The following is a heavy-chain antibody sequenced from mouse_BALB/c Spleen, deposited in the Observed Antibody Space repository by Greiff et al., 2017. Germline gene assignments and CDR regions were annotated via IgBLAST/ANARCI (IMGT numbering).Heavy chain of an antibody. CDR1: GYSITSDYA. J-gene: IGHJ4*01. CDR3: ASTMITTRAMDY. V-gene: IGHV3-2*02. D-gene: IGHD2-4*01. Sequence: EVKLVESGPGLVKPSQSLSLTCTVTGYSITSDYAWNWIRQFPGNKLEWMGYISYSGSTSYNPSLKSRISITRDTSKNQFFLQLNSVTTEDTATYYCASTMITTRAMDYWGQGTSVTVSS. CDR2: ISYSGST.